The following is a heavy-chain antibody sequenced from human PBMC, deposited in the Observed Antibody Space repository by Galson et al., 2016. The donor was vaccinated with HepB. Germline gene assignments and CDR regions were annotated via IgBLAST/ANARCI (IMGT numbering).Heavy chain of an antibody. CDR2: IYPGDSYT. V-gene: IGHV5-51*01. Sequence: QSGAEVKKPGESLKISCKASGYNFSSDWIGWVRQMSGKGLEWVGIIYPGDSYTTYSPSFQGQVTISADKSISTAYLQWRSLKASNTASYYCARRQVMVGSRDWFDPWGQGTLVTVSS. J-gene: IGHJ5*02. CDR1: GYNFSSDW. D-gene: IGHD1-26*01. CDR3: ARRQVMVGSRDWFDP.